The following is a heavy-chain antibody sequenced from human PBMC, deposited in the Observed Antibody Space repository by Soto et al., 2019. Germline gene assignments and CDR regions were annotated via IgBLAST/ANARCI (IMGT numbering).Heavy chain of an antibody. CDR1: GFTFSSYA. V-gene: IGHV3-23*01. CDR3: AKVFYYYDSSGYYYFDY. D-gene: IGHD3-22*01. Sequence: GSLRLSCAASGFTFSSYAMSWVRQAPGKGLEWISSISGSGSTIYYADSVKGRFTISRDNSKNTLYLQMSSLRAEDTAVYYCAKVFYYYDSSGYYYFDYWGQGTLVTVSS. CDR2: ISGSGSTI. J-gene: IGHJ4*02.